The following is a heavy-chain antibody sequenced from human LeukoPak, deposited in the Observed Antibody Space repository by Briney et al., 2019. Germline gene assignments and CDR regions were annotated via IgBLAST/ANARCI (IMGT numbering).Heavy chain of an antibody. CDR2: INHSEST. V-gene: IGHV4-34*01. CDR1: GGSFSGYY. D-gene: IGHD3-3*01. J-gene: IGHJ4*02. Sequence: SXXLSLTCAVYGGSFSGYYWSWIRQPPGKGLEWIGEINHSESTNYNPSLKSRVTISVDTSKSQFSLKLSSVTAADTAVYYCARGDFWSGYPFDYWGQGTLVTVSS. CDR3: ARGDFWSGYPFDY.